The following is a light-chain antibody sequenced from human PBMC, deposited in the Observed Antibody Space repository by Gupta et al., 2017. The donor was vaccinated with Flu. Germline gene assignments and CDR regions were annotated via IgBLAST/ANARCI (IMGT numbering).Light chain of an antibody. CDR2: LNSDGSH. J-gene: IGLJ3*02. CDR3: QTWGTGIRV. V-gene: IGLV4-69*01. Sequence: QLVLTQSPSASASLRASVKLTCTLSSGHSSYAIAWHPQQPEKGPRYLMKLNSDGSHSKGDGIPDRFSGSSSGAERYITIASLQSEDEADYYCQTWGTGIRVFGGGTKLTVL. CDR1: SGHSSYA.